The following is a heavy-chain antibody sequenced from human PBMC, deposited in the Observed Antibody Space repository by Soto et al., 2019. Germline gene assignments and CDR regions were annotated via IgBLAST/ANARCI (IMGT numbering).Heavy chain of an antibody. V-gene: IGHV4-59*04. D-gene: IGHD6-19*01. J-gene: IGHJ4*02. CDR3: ARRYGWLYFDY. CDR1: GGSISSYY. CDR2: IFYSGST. Sequence: TLSLTCTVSGGSISSYYWSLIRQPPGKGLEWIGYIFYSGSTYYNPSLKSRVTISVDTSKNQFSLRLISVTAADTALYYCARRYGWLYFDYWGQGSLVTVSS.